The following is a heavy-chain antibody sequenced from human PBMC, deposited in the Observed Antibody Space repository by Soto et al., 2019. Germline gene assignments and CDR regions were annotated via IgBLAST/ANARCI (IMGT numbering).Heavy chain of an antibody. CDR1: GGSISSGGYY. D-gene: IGHD6-19*01. V-gene: IGHV4-31*03. J-gene: IGHJ6*02. Sequence: QVQLQESGPGLVKPSQTLSLTCTVSGGSISSGGYYWSWIRQHPGKGLEWIGYIYYSGSTYYNPSLKSRVTISVDTSKNQFSLKLSSVTAADTAVYYCARDSPYSSGWHYYYYYGMDVWGQGTTVTVSS. CDR2: IYYSGST. CDR3: ARDSPYSSGWHYYYYYGMDV.